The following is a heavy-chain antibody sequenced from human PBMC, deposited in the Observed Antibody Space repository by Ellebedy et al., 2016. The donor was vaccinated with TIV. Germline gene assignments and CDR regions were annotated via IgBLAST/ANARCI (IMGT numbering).Heavy chain of an antibody. CDR3: ASTTGYSSGWWSDI. D-gene: IGHD6-19*01. J-gene: IGHJ3*02. Sequence: GGSLRLXXAASGFTFSSYWMHWVRQAPGKGLVWVSRINSDGSSTSYADSVKGRFTISRDNAKNTLYLQMNSLRAEDTAVYYCASTTGYSSGWWSDIWGQGTMVTVSS. V-gene: IGHV3-74*01. CDR2: INSDGSST. CDR1: GFTFSSYW.